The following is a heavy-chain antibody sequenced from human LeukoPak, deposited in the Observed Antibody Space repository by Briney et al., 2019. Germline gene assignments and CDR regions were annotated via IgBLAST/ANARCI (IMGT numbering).Heavy chain of an antibody. CDR1: GGTYSSYA. D-gene: IGHD3-9*01. CDR2: IIPIFGTA. Sequence: ASVKVSCKASGGTYSSYAISWVRQAPGQGLEWMGGIIPIFGTANYAQKFQGRVTITADESTSTAYMELSSLRSEDTAVYYCARDTDILTGYFDYWGQGTLVTVSS. CDR3: ARDTDILTGYFDY. J-gene: IGHJ4*02. V-gene: IGHV1-69*13.